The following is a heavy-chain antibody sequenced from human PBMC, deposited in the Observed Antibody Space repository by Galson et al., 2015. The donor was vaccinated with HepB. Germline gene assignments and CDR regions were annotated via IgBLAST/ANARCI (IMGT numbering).Heavy chain of an antibody. J-gene: IGHJ4*02. V-gene: IGHV2-70*11. D-gene: IGHD4-23*01. CDR2: IDWDDDK. CDR3: ARTHYGGNSYYFDY. Sequence: PALVKPTQTLTLTCTFSGFSLSTSGMCVSWIRQPPGKALEWLARIDWDDDKYYSTSLKTRLTISKDTSKNQVVLTMTNMDPVDTATYYCARTHYGGNSYYFDYWGQGTLVTVSS. CDR1: GFSLSTSGMC.